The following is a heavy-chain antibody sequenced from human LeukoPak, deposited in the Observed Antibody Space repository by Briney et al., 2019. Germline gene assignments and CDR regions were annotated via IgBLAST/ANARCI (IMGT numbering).Heavy chain of an antibody. CDR2: INPNSGGT. J-gene: IGHJ6*03. V-gene: IGHV1-2*02. CDR3: ARVGRGVNYYYYMDA. Sequence: ASVKVSCKASGYTFTGYYMHWVRQAPGQGLEWMGWINPNSGGTNYAQKFQGRVTMTRDTSISTAYMELSRLRSDDTAVYYCARVGRGVNYYYYMDAWGKGTTVTVSS. D-gene: IGHD3-10*01. CDR1: GYTFTGYY.